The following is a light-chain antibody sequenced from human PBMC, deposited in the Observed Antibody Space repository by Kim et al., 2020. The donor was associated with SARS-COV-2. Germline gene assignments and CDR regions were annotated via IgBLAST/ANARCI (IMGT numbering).Light chain of an antibody. Sequence: SPGERATLSCRASQNVVTNYLAWYQQRPGQAPRLLIYGASSRATDIPDRFTGSGPGTDFTLTISRLEPEDFAVYYCQQYSSSPGTFGQGTRLEIK. J-gene: IGKJ5*01. V-gene: IGKV3-20*01. CDR3: QQYSSSPGT. CDR1: QNVVTNY. CDR2: GAS.